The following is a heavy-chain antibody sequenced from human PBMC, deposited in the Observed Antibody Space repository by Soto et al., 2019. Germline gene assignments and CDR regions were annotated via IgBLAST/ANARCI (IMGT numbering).Heavy chain of an antibody. D-gene: IGHD3-3*01. CDR1: GGTFSSYA. CDR2: IIPIFGTA. V-gene: IGHV1-69*13. CDR3: ARQPNRIKIFGVALDY. J-gene: IGHJ4*02. Sequence: EASVKVSCKASGGTFSSYAISWVRQAPGQGLEWMGGIIPIFGTANYAQKFQGRVTITADESTSTAYMELSSLRSEDTAVYYCARQPNRIKIFGVALDYWGQGTLVTVSS.